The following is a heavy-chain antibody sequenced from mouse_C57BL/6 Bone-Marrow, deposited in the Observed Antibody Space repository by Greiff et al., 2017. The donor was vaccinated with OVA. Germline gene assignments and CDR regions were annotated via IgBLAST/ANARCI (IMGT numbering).Heavy chain of an antibody. CDR1: GYTFTSYW. Sequence: QVQLQQPGAELVKPGASVKMSCKASGYTFTSYWITWVQQRPGQGLEWIGDIYPGSGSTNYNEKFKSKATLTVDTSSSTSYMQISRLITEDCAAYDCASEGYYYGSSPWYACWGRGNLVTVSA. CDR2: IYPGSGST. D-gene: IGHD1-1*01. V-gene: IGHV1-55*01. J-gene: IGHJ3*01. CDR3: ASEGYYYGSSPWYAC.